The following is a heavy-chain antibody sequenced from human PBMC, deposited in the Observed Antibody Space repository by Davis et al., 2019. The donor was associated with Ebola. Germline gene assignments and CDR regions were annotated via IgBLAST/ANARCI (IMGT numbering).Heavy chain of an antibody. CDR2: IYPGDSDT. CDR1: AYSFTSYW. CDR3: ARHVTLGGAATDY. D-gene: IGHD6-25*01. Sequence: KVSCKASAYSFTSYWIGWVRQLPGKGLEWMGFIYPGDSDTRYRPSFQGQVTISADKSISTAYLQWSSLKASDTAMYYCARHVTLGGAATDYWGQGTLVTVSS. J-gene: IGHJ4*02. V-gene: IGHV5-51*01.